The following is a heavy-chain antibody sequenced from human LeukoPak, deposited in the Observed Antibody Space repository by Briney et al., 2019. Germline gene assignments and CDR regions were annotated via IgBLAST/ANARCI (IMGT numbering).Heavy chain of an antibody. J-gene: IGHJ4*02. Sequence: RESLRLSCAASGFTFSTYAMHWVRQAPGEELEWVAVISYDGSNRYYPDSVKGRFTISRDTSKNTLYLQVNSLRADDTAVYYCAREYDSSGYPFDYWGQGTLVTVSS. V-gene: IGHV3-30-3*01. D-gene: IGHD3-22*01. CDR2: ISYDGSNR. CDR1: GFTFSTYA. CDR3: AREYDSSGYPFDY.